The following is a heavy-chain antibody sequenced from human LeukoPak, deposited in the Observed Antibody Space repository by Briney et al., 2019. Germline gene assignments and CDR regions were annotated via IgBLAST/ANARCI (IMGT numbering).Heavy chain of an antibody. Sequence: APVKVSCKASGYTFTSYAMHWVRQALGQRLEWMGWINAGNGNTKYSQKFQGRVTITRDTSASTAYMELSSLRSEDTAVYYCARGPRGYDFTFDPWGQGTLVTVSS. CDR2: INAGNGNT. CDR1: GYTFTSYA. J-gene: IGHJ5*02. V-gene: IGHV1-3*01. D-gene: IGHD5-12*01. CDR3: ARGPRGYDFTFDP.